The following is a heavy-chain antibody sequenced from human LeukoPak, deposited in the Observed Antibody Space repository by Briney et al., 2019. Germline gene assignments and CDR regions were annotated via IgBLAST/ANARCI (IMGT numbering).Heavy chain of an antibody. CDR1: GGSISSGGYY. J-gene: IGHJ3*02. D-gene: IGHD1-26*01. CDR3: ARHAVGASAFDI. V-gene: IGHV4-30-2*01. CDR2: IYHSGST. Sequence: PSETLSLTCTVSGGSISSGGYYWSWIRQPPGKGLEWIGYIYHSGSTYYNPSLKSRVTISVDRSKNQFSLKLSSVTAADTAVYYCARHAVGASAFDIWGQGTMVTVSS.